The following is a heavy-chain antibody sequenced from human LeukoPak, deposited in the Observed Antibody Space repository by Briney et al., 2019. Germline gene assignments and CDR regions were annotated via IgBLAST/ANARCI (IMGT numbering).Heavy chain of an antibody. V-gene: IGHV4-61*02. J-gene: IGHJ4*02. CDR1: GGSISSGSYY. CDR2: IYTSGST. Sequence: SETLSLTCTVSGGSISSGSYYWSWIRQPAGKGLEWIGRIYTSGSTNYNPSLKSRVTIPVDTSKNEFSLKLSSVTAADTAVYYCASGYYYRGDYWGQGTLVTVSS. D-gene: IGHD3-22*01. CDR3: ASGYYYRGDY.